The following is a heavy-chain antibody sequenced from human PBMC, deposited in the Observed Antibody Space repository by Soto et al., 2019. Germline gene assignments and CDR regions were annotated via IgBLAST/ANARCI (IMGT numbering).Heavy chain of an antibody. Sequence: QLQLQESGPGLVKPSGTLSLTCTVSGGSISSSSYYWGWIRQPPGKGLEWIGSIYYSGSTYYNPSLKSRVTISVDTSKNQFSLKLSSVTAADTAVYYCARHRGRFGELQYWGQGTLVTVSS. D-gene: IGHD3-10*01. J-gene: IGHJ4*02. CDR1: GGSISSSSYY. V-gene: IGHV4-39*01. CDR2: IYYSGST. CDR3: ARHRGRFGELQY.